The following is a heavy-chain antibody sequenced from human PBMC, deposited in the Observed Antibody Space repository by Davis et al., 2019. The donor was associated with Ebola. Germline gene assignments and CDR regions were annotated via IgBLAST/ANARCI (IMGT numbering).Heavy chain of an antibody. Sequence: SETLSLTCAVSGDSISSSNWWSWVRQPPGKGLEWIGYIYYSGSTNYNPSLKSRVTISVDTSKNQFSLKLSSVTAADTAVYYCARLGGYSYGLDYWGQGTLVTVSS. CDR3: ARLGGYSYGLDY. D-gene: IGHD5-18*01. J-gene: IGHJ4*02. V-gene: IGHV4-4*02. CDR1: GDSISSSNW. CDR2: IYYSGST.